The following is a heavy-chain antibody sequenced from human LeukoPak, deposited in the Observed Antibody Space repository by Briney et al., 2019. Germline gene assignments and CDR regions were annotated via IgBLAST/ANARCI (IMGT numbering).Heavy chain of an antibody. CDR1: GYSFTSYW. D-gene: IGHD2-21*02. V-gene: IGHV5-51*01. CDR2: IYPGDSDT. J-gene: IGHJ4*02. Sequence: GESLKISCKGSGYSFTSYWIGWVRQMPGKGLEWMGIIYPGDSDTRYSPSFQGQVTISADKSISTAYLQWSSLKASDTAMYYCARRIYCGGDCYYFDYWGQGTLVTVPS. CDR3: ARRIYCGGDCYYFDY.